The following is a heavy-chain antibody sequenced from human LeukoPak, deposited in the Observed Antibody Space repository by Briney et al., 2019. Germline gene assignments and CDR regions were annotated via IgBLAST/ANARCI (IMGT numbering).Heavy chain of an antibody. CDR2: INPKSGGT. CDR1: GYTFNGYY. J-gene: IGHJ6*03. V-gene: IGHV1-2*06. CDR3: ARGLEDYYYMDV. Sequence: ASVKVSCKASGYTFNGYYMHCVRQAPGQGLEWMGRINPKSGGTNYAQKFQGRVTMTRDTSISTAYMELSRLRSDDTAVYYCARGLEDYYYMDVWGEGTTVTVSS. D-gene: IGHD5-24*01.